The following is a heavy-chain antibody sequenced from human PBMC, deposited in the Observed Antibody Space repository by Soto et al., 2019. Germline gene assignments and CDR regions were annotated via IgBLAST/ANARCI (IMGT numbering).Heavy chain of an antibody. J-gene: IGHJ3*02. V-gene: IGHV3-23*01. CDR3: AKDLRSVRRWTVVTLPPAFDI. D-gene: IGHD2-15*01. CDR2: ISAGGGNT. Sequence: EVQLLESGGGLVQPGGSLRLSCAASRFTFSTYVMNWVRQAPGKGLEWVSGISAGGGNTYYADSVKGRFTISRDNSKNTLYLQMNSLRAEDTAVYYCAKDLRSVRRWTVVTLPPAFDIWGQGTMVTVSS. CDR1: RFTFSTYV.